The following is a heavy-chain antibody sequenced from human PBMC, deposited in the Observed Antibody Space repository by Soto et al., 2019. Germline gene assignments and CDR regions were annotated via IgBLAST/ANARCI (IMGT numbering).Heavy chain of an antibody. CDR3: AKMEGMDPWAYSFDY. D-gene: IGHD2-2*03. J-gene: IGHJ4*02. V-gene: IGHV3-23*01. CDR1: GFTISDFA. Sequence: EVQVLESGGGLVQHGGSLRLSCAATGFTISDFAMSWVRQAPGKGLEWVSRIYGGGNGPHYADSVKGRVTISRDNSKNTLYLQMNSLRAEDTAVYYCAKMEGMDPWAYSFDYWGQGTLVTVSS. CDR2: IYGGGNGP.